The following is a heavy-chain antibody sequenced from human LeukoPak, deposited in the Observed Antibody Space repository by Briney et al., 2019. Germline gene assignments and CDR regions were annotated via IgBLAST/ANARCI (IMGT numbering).Heavy chain of an antibody. D-gene: IGHD4-17*01. V-gene: IGHV3-30*18. CDR2: ISNDATKK. Sequence: PGGSLRLSCAASGFTFSTYAMHWVRQAPGKGLEWVAVISNDATKKYYANYVKGRSTISRDNSESTLYLQMNSLRAEDTAVYYCAKDMNTVTTTFDYWGQGTLVTVSS. J-gene: IGHJ4*02. CDR3: AKDMNTVTTTFDY. CDR1: GFTFSTYA.